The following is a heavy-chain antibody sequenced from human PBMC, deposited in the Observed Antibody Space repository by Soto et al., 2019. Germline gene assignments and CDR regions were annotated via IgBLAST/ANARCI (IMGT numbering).Heavy chain of an antibody. J-gene: IGHJ2*01. V-gene: IGHV4-30-4*01. Sequence: QVQLQESGPGLVKPSQTLSLTCTVSGGSISSGDYYWSWVRQPPGKGLEWIGYIYYSGSTYYNPSLKSRVTISVDTSKNQFSLKLSSVTAADTAVYYCARGVTIFGVVTILRTNWYFDLWGRGTLVTVSS. CDR3: ARGVTIFGVVTILRTNWYFDL. CDR2: IYYSGST. CDR1: GGSISSGDYY. D-gene: IGHD3-3*01.